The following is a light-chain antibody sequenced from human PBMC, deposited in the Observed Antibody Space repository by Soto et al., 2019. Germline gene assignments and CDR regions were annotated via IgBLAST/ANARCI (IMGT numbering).Light chain of an antibody. CDR1: SSDIGGYDY. J-gene: IGLJ1*01. CDR2: DVS. CDR3: TSYTSSSTLYV. Sequence: QSALTQPASASGSPGQSITISCTGTSSDIGGYDYVSWYQQHPGKAPKLIIYDVSNRPSVVSNRFSASKSGNTASLTISGLQAEDVAYYYCTSYTSSSTLYVFGPGTKLTVL. V-gene: IGLV2-14*01.